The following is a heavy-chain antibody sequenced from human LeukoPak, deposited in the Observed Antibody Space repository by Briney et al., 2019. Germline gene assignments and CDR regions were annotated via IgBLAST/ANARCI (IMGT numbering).Heavy chain of an antibody. CDR2: ISGSGGST. J-gene: IGHJ4*02. V-gene: IGHV3-23*01. Sequence: GGSLRLSCAASGFTVSSNYMSWVRQAPGKGLEWVSAISGSGGSTYYADSVKGRFTISRDNSKNTLCLQMNSLRAEDTAVYYCAKVRYYDFWSGLDYWGQGTLVTVSS. D-gene: IGHD3-3*01. CDR3: AKVRYYDFWSGLDY. CDR1: GFTVSSNY.